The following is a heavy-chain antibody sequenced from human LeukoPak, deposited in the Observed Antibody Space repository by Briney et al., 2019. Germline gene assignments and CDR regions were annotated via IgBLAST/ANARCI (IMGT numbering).Heavy chain of an antibody. V-gene: IGHV3-7*01. CDR1: GFTFSSSC. CDR3: ARAGL. J-gene: IGHJ2*01. CDR2: IKHDGSEK. Sequence: PGGSLRLSCAASGFTFSSSCMSWVRQAPGKGLEWVANIKHDGSEKYYADSVNGRFTISRQNAKRSLYLQMNSLRAEDTAVYYCARAGLWGRGTLVTVSS.